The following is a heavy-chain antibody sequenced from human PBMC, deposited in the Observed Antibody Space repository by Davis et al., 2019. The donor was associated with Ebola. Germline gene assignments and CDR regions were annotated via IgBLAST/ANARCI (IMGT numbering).Heavy chain of an antibody. J-gene: IGHJ6*02. CDR3: ARVVAAHPGYYYYGMDV. D-gene: IGHD6-6*01. CDR2: ISAYNGNT. CDR1: GYTFTSYG. V-gene: IGHV1-18*01. Sequence: ASVKVSCKASGYTFTSYGISWVRQAPGQGLEWMGWISAYNGNTNYAQKLQGRVTMTTDTSTSTAYMELRSLRSDDTAVYYCARVVAAHPGYYYYGMDVWGQGTTVTVSS.